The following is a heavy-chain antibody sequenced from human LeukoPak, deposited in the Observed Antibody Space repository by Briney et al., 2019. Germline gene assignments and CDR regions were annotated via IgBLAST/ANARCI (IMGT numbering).Heavy chain of an antibody. D-gene: IGHD6-19*01. CDR2: IFHSGST. CDR3: SRDETYSSDWQSNHYYYYMDV. J-gene: IGHJ6*03. Sequence: SETLSLTCAVSSGSIFSSNWWSWVRQPPGKGLEWIGQIFHSGSTSYSPSLKSRVTISVDKSKNQFSLKLSSVTAADTAVYYCSRDETYSSDWQSNHYYYYMDVWGKGTTVTVSS. CDR1: SGSIFSSNW. V-gene: IGHV4-4*02.